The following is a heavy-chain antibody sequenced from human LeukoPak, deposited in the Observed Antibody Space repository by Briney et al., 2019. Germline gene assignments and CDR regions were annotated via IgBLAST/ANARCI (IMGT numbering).Heavy chain of an antibody. D-gene: IGHD2-2*01. CDR1: GGTFSSYA. CDR2: IIPIFGTA. J-gene: IGHJ3*02. V-gene: IGHV1-69*13. Sequence: SVKVSCKASGGTFSSYAISWVRQAPGQGLEWMGGIIPIFGTANYAQKFQGRVTITADESTSTAYMELSSLRSEDTAVYYCARDLGCSSTSCQRAFDIWGQGTMVTVSS. CDR3: ARDLGCSSTSCQRAFDI.